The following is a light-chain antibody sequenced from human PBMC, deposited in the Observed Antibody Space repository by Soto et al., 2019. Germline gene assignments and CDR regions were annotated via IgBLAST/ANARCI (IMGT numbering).Light chain of an antibody. Sequence: EIVLTQSPGTLSLSPGERATLSCRASRTVSSTNLAWYQQKPGQAPRLLIYAVSGRATGTPDRFSGSGSGTDFTLTISRLEPEDCAVYYCQQYGTSPYTFGQGTKLEIK. CDR2: AVS. V-gene: IGKV3-20*01. J-gene: IGKJ2*01. CDR1: RTVSSTN. CDR3: QQYGTSPYT.